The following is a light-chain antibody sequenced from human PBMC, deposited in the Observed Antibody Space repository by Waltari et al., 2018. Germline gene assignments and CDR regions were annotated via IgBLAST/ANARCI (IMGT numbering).Light chain of an antibody. CDR3: QQYTTYWT. CDR1: QSISGW. Sequence: DIQMTQFPSTLSASVGDRVTITCRASQSISGWLAWYQQKPGKAPKLLIYKASTLEGVVPSRFSGSGSGTEFTLTISSLQPDDFATYYCQQYTTYWTFGQGTKVEIK. J-gene: IGKJ1*01. V-gene: IGKV1-5*03. CDR2: KAS.